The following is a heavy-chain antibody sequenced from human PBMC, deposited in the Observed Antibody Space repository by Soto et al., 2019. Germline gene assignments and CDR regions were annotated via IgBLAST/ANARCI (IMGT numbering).Heavy chain of an antibody. V-gene: IGHV3-23*01. Sequence: EVQLLESGGGLVQPGGSLRLSCAASGFTFSSYAMSWVRQAPGKGLEWVSAISGSGGSTYYADSVKGRFHISRDKSKNTLYMQMNSLRAEDTAVYYCAKHTLYRHPGPQFDYWGQGTLVTVSS. CDR1: GFTFSSYA. J-gene: IGHJ4*02. CDR3: AKHTLYRHPGPQFDY. D-gene: IGHD2-2*02. CDR2: ISGSGGST.